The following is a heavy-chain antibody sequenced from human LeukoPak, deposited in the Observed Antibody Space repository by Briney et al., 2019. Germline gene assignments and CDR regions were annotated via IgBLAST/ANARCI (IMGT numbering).Heavy chain of an antibody. D-gene: IGHD6-6*01. CDR1: GGSFSGYY. CDR2: INHSGST. V-gene: IGHV4-34*01. Sequence: PSETLSLTCAVYGGSFSGYYWSWIRQPPGRGLEWIGEINHSGSTNYNPSLKSRVTISVDTSKNQFSLKLSSVTAADTAVYSCARTSVAASPVDYYYYMDVWGKGTTVTVSS. J-gene: IGHJ6*03. CDR3: ARTSVAASPVDYYYYMDV.